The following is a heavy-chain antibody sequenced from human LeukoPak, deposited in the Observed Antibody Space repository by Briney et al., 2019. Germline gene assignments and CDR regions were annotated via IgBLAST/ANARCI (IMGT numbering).Heavy chain of an antibody. CDR3: TTGRVIVVVPAAIPDY. CDR1: GFTFSNAW. Sequence: PGGSLRLSCAASGFTFSNAWMNWVRQAPGKGLEWVGRIKSKTDGGTTDYAAPVKGRFTISRDDSKNTLYLQMNSLKTEDAAVYYCTTGRVIVVVPAAIPDYWGQGTLVTVSS. D-gene: IGHD2-2*01. J-gene: IGHJ4*02. V-gene: IGHV3-15*07. CDR2: IKSKTDGGTT.